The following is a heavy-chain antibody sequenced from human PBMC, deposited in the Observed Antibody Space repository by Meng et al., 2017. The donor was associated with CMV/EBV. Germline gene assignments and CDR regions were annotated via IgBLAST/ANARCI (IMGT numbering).Heavy chain of an antibody. Sequence: SVKVSCKASGGTFSSYAISWVLQAPGQGLEWMGGIIPIFGTANYAQKFQGRVTITTDESTSTAYMELSSLRSEDTAVYYCASELTGDPITLDYWGQGTLVTVSS. V-gene: IGHV1-69*05. D-gene: IGHD7-27*01. CDR3: ASELTGDPITLDY. CDR1: GGTFSSYA. CDR2: IIPIFGTA. J-gene: IGHJ4*02.